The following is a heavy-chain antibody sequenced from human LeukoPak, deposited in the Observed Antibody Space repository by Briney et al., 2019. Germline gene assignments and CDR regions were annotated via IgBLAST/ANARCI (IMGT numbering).Heavy chain of an antibody. CDR1: GYSFTSYW. D-gene: IGHD2-15*01. J-gene: IGHJ5*02. CDR2: IYPGDSDT. CDR3: AKTTGGSRGWFDP. V-gene: IGHV5-51*01. Sequence: PGESLKISCKGSGYSFTSYWIAWVRQMPGKGLEWMGIIYPGDSDTRYSPSFQGQVTISADKSISTAYLQWNSLKASDTATHYCAKTTGGSRGWFDPWGQGTLVTVSS.